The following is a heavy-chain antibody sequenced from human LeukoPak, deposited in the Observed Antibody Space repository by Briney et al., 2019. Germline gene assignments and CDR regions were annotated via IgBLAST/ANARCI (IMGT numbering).Heavy chain of an antibody. CDR2: IDSDGSDT. CDR1: GFTFSSYW. CDR3: TRGYVGIDY. V-gene: IGHV3-74*01. D-gene: IGHD5-12*01. J-gene: IGHJ4*02. Sequence: GGSLGLSCAASGFTFSSYWMHWVRQAPGKGLVWVSRIDSDGSDTIYADSVKGRFTISRDNAKNTLYLQMNSLRAEDTAVYYCTRGYVGIDYWGQGTLVTVSS.